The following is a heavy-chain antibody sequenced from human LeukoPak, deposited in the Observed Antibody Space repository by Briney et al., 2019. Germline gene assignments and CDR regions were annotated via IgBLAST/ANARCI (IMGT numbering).Heavy chain of an antibody. V-gene: IGHV1-46*01. Sequence: ASVKVSRKTSGYTFTNYYMHWVRQAPGQGLEWMGIINPSGTSTTYAQKFQGRVTMTRDTSTSTDFMELSSLRSEDTAVYYCARHDLGGSSPFDYWGQGTLVTVSS. D-gene: IGHD2-15*01. J-gene: IGHJ4*02. CDR1: GYTFTNYY. CDR3: ARHDLGGSSPFDY. CDR2: INPSGTST.